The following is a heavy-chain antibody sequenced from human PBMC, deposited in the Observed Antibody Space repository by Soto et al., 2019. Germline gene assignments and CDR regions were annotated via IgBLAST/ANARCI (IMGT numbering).Heavy chain of an antibody. J-gene: IGHJ6*02. CDR3: ARTYSSSYSRYPLYYGMDV. CDR2: VYHSGST. D-gene: IGHD3-22*01. CDR1: GDSVSSYF. Sequence: PSETLSLTCTVSGDSVSSYFWSWIRQPPGKGQEWIGCVYHSGSTNYSPSLKRRVSISVDTSKNQFSLRLTSVTAADTAVYYCARTYSSSYSRYPLYYGMDVWGQGTTVTVSS. V-gene: IGHV4-59*02.